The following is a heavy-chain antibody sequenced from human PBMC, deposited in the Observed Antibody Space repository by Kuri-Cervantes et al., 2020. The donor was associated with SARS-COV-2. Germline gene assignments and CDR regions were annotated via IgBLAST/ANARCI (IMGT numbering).Heavy chain of an antibody. CDR1: GFTFSSYA. J-gene: IGHJ4*02. Sequence: LSLTCAASGFTFSSYAMSWVRQAPGKGLEWVSAISGSGGSTYYADSVKGRFTISRDNSKNTLYLQMNSLRAEDTAVYYCAKDTQIFDFWSGYPNFDYWGQGTLVTVSS. V-gene: IGHV3-23*01. CDR3: AKDTQIFDFWSGYPNFDY. CDR2: ISGSGGST. D-gene: IGHD3-3*01.